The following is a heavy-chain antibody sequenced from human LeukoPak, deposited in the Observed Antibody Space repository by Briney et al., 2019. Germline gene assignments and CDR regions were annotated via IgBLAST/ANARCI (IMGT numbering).Heavy chain of an antibody. D-gene: IGHD6-13*01. CDR1: GGSISSSSYY. Sequence: SETLSLTCTVSGGSISSSSYYWGWIRQPPGKGLEWIGSIYYSGSTYYNPSLKSRVTISVDTSRNQFSLKLSSVTAADTAVYYCARGPNNSSWYQYYYYYYMDVWGKGTTVTVSS. J-gene: IGHJ6*03. V-gene: IGHV4-39*07. CDR2: IYYSGST. CDR3: ARGPNNSSWYQYYYYYYMDV.